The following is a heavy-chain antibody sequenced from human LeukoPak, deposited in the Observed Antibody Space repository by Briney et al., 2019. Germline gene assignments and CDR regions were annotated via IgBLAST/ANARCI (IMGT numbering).Heavy chain of an antibody. J-gene: IGHJ6*02. Sequence: GASVKVSCKASGYTFTGYYMHWVRQAPGQGLEWMGIINPSGGSTSYAQKFQGRVTMTRDTSTSTVYMELSSLRSEDTAVYYCARGGSSGWQENYYYYGMDVWGQGTTVTVSS. D-gene: IGHD6-19*01. CDR3: ARGGSSGWQENYYYYGMDV. CDR1: GYTFTGYY. V-gene: IGHV1-46*01. CDR2: INPSGGST.